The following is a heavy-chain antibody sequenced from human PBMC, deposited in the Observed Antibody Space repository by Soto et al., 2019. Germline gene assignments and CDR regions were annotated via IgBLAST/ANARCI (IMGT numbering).Heavy chain of an antibody. Sequence: GGSLRLSCAASGFNFSSYSMNWVRQAPGKGLEWVSYISSSSSTIYYADSVKGRFTISRDNAKNSLYLQMNSLRAEDTAVYYCARSHYDYIWGSSLGAFDIWGQGTMVTVSS. V-gene: IGHV3-48*01. CDR1: GFNFSSYS. CDR3: ARSHYDYIWGSSLGAFDI. J-gene: IGHJ3*02. CDR2: ISSSSSTI. D-gene: IGHD3-16*01.